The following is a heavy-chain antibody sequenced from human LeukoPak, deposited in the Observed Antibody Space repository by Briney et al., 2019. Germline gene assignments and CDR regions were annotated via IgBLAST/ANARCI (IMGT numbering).Heavy chain of an antibody. V-gene: IGHV3-30*02. CDR2: IRYDGSNK. D-gene: IGHD3-10*01. CDR1: GFTFSSYG. J-gene: IGHJ5*02. CDR3: AKERSTMVRGGAPNWFDP. Sequence: SGGSLRLSCAASGFTFSSYGMHWVRQAPGKGLEWVAFIRYDGSNKYYADSVKGRFTISRDNSKNTLYLQTNSLRAEDTAVYYCAKERSTMVRGGAPNWFDPWGQGTLVTVSS.